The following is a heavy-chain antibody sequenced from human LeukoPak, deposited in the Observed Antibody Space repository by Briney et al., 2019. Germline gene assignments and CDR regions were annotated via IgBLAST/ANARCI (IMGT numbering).Heavy chain of an antibody. D-gene: IGHD3-10*01. CDR3: ARGRYYYGSGRYGGDY. V-gene: IGHV1-8*01. CDR1: GYTFTSYD. Sequence: ASVKVSCKASGYTFTSYDTNWVRQATGQGLEWMGWMNPNSGNTGYAQKFQGRVTMTRNTSISTAYMELSSLRSEDTAVYYCARGRYYYGSGRYGGDYWGQGTLVTVSS. J-gene: IGHJ4*02. CDR2: MNPNSGNT.